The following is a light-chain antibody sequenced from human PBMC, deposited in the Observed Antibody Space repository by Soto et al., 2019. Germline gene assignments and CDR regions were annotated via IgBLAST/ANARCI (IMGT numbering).Light chain of an antibody. Sequence: DIQMTQSPSSVSASVGDRLTITCRASQSISTYLNWLQQKPGQAPKVLIYAASTLQSEVPPRFSDSGPGPDFTLTISSLQPEDFATYFCQQSYSLLPTFGEGTKVDLK. J-gene: IGKJ4*01. CDR3: QQSYSLLPT. CDR2: AAS. CDR1: QSISTY. V-gene: IGKV1-39*01.